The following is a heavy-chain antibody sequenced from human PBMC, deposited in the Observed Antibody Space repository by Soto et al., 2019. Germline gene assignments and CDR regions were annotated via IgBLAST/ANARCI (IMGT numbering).Heavy chain of an antibody. J-gene: IGHJ4*02. CDR2: IDWDDDK. CDR1: GFSLSTRGMC. V-gene: IGHV2-70*11. CDR3: AGRYGDYFDS. Sequence: SGPTLLNPTQTLTLTCRFSGFSLSTRGMCVSWVRQPPGKALEWLARIDWDDDKYYITSLRTRLTISKDTSKNQVVLTMTNMDPVDTATYFCAGRYGDYFDSWGQGTVVTVSS. D-gene: IGHD5-12*01.